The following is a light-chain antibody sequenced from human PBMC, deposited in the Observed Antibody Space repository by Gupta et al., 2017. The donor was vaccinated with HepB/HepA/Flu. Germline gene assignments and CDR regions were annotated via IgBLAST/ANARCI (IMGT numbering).Light chain of an antibody. J-gene: IGKJ2*01. CDR2: GAS. V-gene: IGKV3-15*01. CDR1: QSVSSS. CDR3: PQYNSWPLT. Sequence: EIVMTQSPATLSVSPGERATLSCRASQSVSSSLAWYQQKAGQAPRLLIHGASTRATGIPARFSGSGSGTEFTLTISSLQSEDFAVYYCPQYNSWPLTFGQGTKLEI.